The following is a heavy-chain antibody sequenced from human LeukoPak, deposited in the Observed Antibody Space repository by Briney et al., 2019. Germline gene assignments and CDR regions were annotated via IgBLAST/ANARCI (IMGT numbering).Heavy chain of an antibody. CDR3: ASEQTYYDILTGYYIGY. V-gene: IGHV5-10-1*01. J-gene: IGHJ4*02. CDR2: IDPSDSYT. D-gene: IGHD3-9*01. Sequence: PGESLKISCKGSGYSFTSYWISWVRQMPGKGLEWMGRIDPSDSYTNYSPSFQGHVTISADMSISTAYLQWSSLKASDTAMYYCASEQTYYDILTGYYIGYWGQGTLVTVSS. CDR1: GYSFTSYW.